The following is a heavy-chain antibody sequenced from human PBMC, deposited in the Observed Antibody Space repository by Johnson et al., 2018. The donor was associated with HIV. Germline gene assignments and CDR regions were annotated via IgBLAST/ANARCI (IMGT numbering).Heavy chain of an antibody. CDR2: IYYDGINK. J-gene: IGHJ3*01. V-gene: IGHV3-30*03. Sequence: QVQLVESGGGVVQPGRSLRLSCAASGFTFRSYGMHWVRQAPGKGLEWVAFIYYDGINKYYADSVKGRFTISRDNSKDTLYLQMHSLRPEDTALYYCARDPPYGGNPSAFDVWGQGTMVTVSS. D-gene: IGHD4-23*01. CDR3: ARDPPYGGNPSAFDV. CDR1: GFTFRSYG.